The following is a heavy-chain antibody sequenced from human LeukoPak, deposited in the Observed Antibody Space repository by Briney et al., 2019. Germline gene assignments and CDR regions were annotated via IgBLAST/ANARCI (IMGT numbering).Heavy chain of an antibody. CDR2: TSHDGSNE. CDR1: GFTFSAYS. J-gene: IGHJ6*02. Sequence: GGSLRLSCAASGFTFSAYSMNWVRQAPGKGLEWVAVTSHDGSNEQCADSVKGRFTVSRDNFRSTLFLQMNSLRAEDTAIYYCAKDFAPSGTDNYGMDVWGQGTTVT. V-gene: IGHV3-30*18. D-gene: IGHD1-1*01. CDR3: AKDFAPSGTDNYGMDV.